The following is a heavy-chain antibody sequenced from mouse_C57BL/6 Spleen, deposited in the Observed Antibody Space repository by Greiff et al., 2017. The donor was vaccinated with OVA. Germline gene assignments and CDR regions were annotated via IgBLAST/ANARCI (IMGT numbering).Heavy chain of an antibody. CDR3: ARGGAIYDGYARDY. V-gene: IGHV1-54*01. D-gene: IGHD2-3*01. J-gene: IGHJ4*01. Sequence: QVQLQQSGAELVRPGTSVKVSCKASGYAFTNYLIEWVKQRPGQGLEWIGVINPGSGGTNYNEKFKGKATLTADKSSSTAYMQLSSLTSEDSAVYFCARGGAIYDGYARDYWGQGTSVTVSS. CDR1: GYAFTNYL. CDR2: INPGSGGT.